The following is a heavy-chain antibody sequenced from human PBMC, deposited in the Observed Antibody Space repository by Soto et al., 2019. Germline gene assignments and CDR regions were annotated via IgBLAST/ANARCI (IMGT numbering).Heavy chain of an antibody. J-gene: IGHJ6*02. CDR1: GFTFSSYA. CDR3: ARDAAMAYYYYYGMDV. D-gene: IGHD5-18*01. Sequence: PGGSLRLSCAASGFTFSSYAIHLVRQATGKGLEWVAVISYDGSNKYYADSVKGRFTISRDNSKNTLYLQMSSLRAEDTAVYYCARDAAMAYYYYYGMDVWGQGTTVTVSS. CDR2: ISYDGSNK. V-gene: IGHV3-30-3*01.